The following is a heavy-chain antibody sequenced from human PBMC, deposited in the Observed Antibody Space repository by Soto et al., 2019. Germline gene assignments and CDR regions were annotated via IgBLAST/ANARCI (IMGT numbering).Heavy chain of an antibody. V-gene: IGHV3-7*01. J-gene: IGHJ4*02. CDR2: IKEDGSEK. CDR1: GFTFSTSW. D-gene: IGHD3-10*01. CDR3: ARAGYYGDPGSY. Sequence: PGGSLRLSCAASGFTFSTSWMSWVRQAPGKGLEWVANIKEDGSEKYYVDSVKGRFTISRDHAKNSLYLQMNSLGADDTAVYYCARAGYYGDPGSYWGQGTLVTVSS.